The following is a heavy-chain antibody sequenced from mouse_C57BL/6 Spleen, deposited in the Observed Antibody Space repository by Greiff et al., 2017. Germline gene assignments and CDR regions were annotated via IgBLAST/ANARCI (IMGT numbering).Heavy chain of an antibody. J-gene: IGHJ1*03. CDR1: GFTFSSYA. CDR3: AREGFEFDV. Sequence: EVQVVESGGGLVKPGGSLKLSCAASGFTFSSYAMSWVRQTPEKRLEWVATISDGGSYTYYPDNVKGRFTISRDNAKNNLYLQMSHLKSEDTAMYYCAREGFEFDVWGTGTTVTVSS. V-gene: IGHV5-4*01. CDR2: ISDGGSYT.